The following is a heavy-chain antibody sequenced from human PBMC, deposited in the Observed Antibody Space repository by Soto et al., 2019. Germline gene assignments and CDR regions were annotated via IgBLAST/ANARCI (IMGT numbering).Heavy chain of an antibody. J-gene: IGHJ5*02. V-gene: IGHV1-69*01. Sequence: QVQLVQSGAAVKKPGSSVKVSCKASGGTFSSYAISWVRQAPGQGLEWMGGILPIFGTANYAQKFQGRATMNADESTGKAYKELSSLSSENTAVYYCARDPLGERARIENWFDPWGQGTLVTVSS. CDR1: GGTFSSYA. CDR3: ARDPLGERARIENWFDP. CDR2: ILPIFGTA. D-gene: IGHD1-26*01.